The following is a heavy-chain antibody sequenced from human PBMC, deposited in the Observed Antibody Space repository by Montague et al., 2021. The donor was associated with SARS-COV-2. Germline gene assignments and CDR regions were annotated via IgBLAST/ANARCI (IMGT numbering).Heavy chain of an antibody. CDR3: SRLGLQLLGGHYFDY. V-gene: IGHV4-59*08. CDR2: IYYSGST. CDR1: GGSISSYY. Sequence: SETLSPTCTVSGGSISSYYWSWIRKPPGKGLEWIGYIYYSGSTNCNPSLKSRVTTSVDTSKNQFSLKLSSVTAADTAVYYCSRLGLQLLGGHYFDYWGQGTLVTVSS. D-gene: IGHD5-24*01. J-gene: IGHJ4*02.